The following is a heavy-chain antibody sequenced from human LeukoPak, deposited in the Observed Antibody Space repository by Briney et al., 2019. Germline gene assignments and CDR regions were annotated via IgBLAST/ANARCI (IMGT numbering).Heavy chain of an antibody. CDR2: INQDGSKE. CDR3: VRDGGVSGYDLLDY. J-gene: IGHJ4*02. CDR1: GFIFSHYW. D-gene: IGHD5-12*01. Sequence: PGGSLRLSCTASGFIFSHYWMTWVRQAPGKGLEWVAQINQDGSKEYYIDSVKARFSISRDNARNSLSLQMNSLRAEDTAVYYCVRDGGVSGYDLLDYWGQGTLVTVSS. V-gene: IGHV3-7*01.